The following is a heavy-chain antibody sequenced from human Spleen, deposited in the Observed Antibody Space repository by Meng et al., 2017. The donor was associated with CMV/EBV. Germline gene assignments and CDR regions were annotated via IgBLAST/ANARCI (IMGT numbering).Heavy chain of an antibody. J-gene: IGHJ4*02. Sequence: VSGGSISSSTYYWGWIRQPPGKGLEWIGSIYYGGSTFYNPSLKSRVTISVDTSKNQFSLKLSSVTAADTAVYYCAKGIVVAYYFDYWGQGTLVTVSS. D-gene: IGHD2-15*01. CDR1: GGSISSSTYY. CDR3: AKGIVVAYYFDY. V-gene: IGHV4-39*01. CDR2: IYYGGST.